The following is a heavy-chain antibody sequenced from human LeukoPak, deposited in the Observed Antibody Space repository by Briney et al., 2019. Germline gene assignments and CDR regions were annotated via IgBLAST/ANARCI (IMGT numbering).Heavy chain of an antibody. CDR2: IYYSGST. V-gene: IGHV4-39*01. CDR3: ARHGPNPQAFDI. CDR1: GGSISSSSYY. J-gene: IGHJ3*02. Sequence: SETLSLTCTVSGGSISSSSYYWGWIRQPPGKGLEWIGSIYYSGSTYYNPSLKSRVTISVDTSKNQFSLKLSSVIAADTAVYYCARHGPNPQAFDIWGQGTMVTVSS.